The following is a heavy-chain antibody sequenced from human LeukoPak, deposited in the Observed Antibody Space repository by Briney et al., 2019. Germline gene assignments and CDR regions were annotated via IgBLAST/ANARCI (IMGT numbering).Heavy chain of an antibody. CDR2: NNLKSGGT. J-gene: IGHJ4*02. CDR1: GHTFTDSL. D-gene: IGHD6-25*01. CDR3: ARDVSTSATWELDY. V-gene: IGHV1-2*02. Sequence: GASVKVSCKASGHTFTDSLLHWVRQAPGQGLEYMGWNNLKSGGTFYAQRFRARVTMTRDTSISTAYMDLSRLTSDDTAAYFCARDVSTSATWELDYWGQGTLVTVSS.